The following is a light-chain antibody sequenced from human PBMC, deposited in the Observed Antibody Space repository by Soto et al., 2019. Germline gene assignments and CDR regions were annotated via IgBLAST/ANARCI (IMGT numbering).Light chain of an antibody. CDR1: QNLGDY. V-gene: IGKV3-11*01. J-gene: IGKJ3*01. Sequence: EIVLTQSPATLSLSPGDRATLSCRASQNLGDYLAWYQHKPGQAPRLLIYDASKRATGIPARFSGSGSGTDFTLTISGVEPEDFAVYYCQQRSNWPPPFTFGPGTKVDI. CDR3: QQRSNWPPPFT. CDR2: DAS.